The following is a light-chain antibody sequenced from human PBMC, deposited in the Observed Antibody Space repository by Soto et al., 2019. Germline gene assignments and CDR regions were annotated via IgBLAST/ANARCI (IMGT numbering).Light chain of an antibody. CDR2: DVS. V-gene: IGKV3-11*01. CDR1: QSVSSY. CDR3: QQSNNWPQT. J-gene: IGKJ1*01. Sequence: EIEMTQSPATLSVSPGERATLSCRASQSVSSYLAWYQQKPGKAPRLLIYDVSNRASGIPARFSGSGSGTDFTLTISILEPEDFAVYSCQQSNNWPQTFGQGTKVDI.